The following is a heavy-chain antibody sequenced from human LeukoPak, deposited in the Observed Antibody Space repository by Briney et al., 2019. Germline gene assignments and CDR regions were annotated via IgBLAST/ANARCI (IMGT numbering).Heavy chain of an antibody. CDR1: GYSFTSYW. Sequence: GESLKVSCKGSGYSFTSYWIGWVRRMPGKGLEWMGIIYPGDSDTRYSPSFQGQVTISADKSISTAYLQWSSLKASDTAMYYCARISGYYGSGSPFYFDYWGQGTLVTVSS. CDR2: IYPGDSDT. V-gene: IGHV5-51*01. CDR3: ARISGYYGSGSPFYFDY. J-gene: IGHJ4*02. D-gene: IGHD3-10*01.